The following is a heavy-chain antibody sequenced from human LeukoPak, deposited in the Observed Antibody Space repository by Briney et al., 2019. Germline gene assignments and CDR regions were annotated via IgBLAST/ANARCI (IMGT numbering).Heavy chain of an antibody. Sequence: GGSLRLSCAASGFTVSSNYMSWVRQAPGKGLEWVSVIYSGGSTYYAGSVKGRFTISRHNSKNTLYLQMNSLRAEDTAVYYCARYNWNDGYYYGMDVWGQGTTVTVSS. J-gene: IGHJ6*02. V-gene: IGHV3-53*04. CDR3: ARYNWNDGYYYGMDV. D-gene: IGHD1-1*01. CDR1: GFTVSSNY. CDR2: IYSGGST.